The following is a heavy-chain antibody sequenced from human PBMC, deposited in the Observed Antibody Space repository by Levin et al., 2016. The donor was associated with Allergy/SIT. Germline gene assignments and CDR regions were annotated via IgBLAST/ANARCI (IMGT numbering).Heavy chain of an antibody. V-gene: IGHV4-39*02. J-gene: IGHJ4*02. CDR1: GGSVSSTSYY. CDR3: AIKEQIFGVVIRDY. Sequence: SETLSLTCTVSGGSVSSTSYYWSWIRQPPGKGLEWIGYIYYSGTTYYNPSLKSRLTISVDTSKNHFSLKLTSVTDADTAVYYCAIKEQIFGVVIRDYWGQGTLVTVSS. CDR2: IYYSGTT. D-gene: IGHD3-3*01.